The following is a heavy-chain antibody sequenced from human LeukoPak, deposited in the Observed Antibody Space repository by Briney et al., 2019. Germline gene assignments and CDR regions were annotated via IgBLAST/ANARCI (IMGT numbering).Heavy chain of an antibody. CDR1: GFSISSYH. Sequence: GGSLRLSCAASGFSISSYHIHWVRQVPGQGLEWVALIFDDGSIRYYADSVRGRLSISKDNSKNTLSLDMNSLRVEESAVYYCATEGRHSGSDDFDIWGQGTTVTVSS. CDR2: IFDDGSIR. CDR3: ATEGRHSGSDDFDI. V-gene: IGHV3-30*12. J-gene: IGHJ3*02. D-gene: IGHD5-12*01.